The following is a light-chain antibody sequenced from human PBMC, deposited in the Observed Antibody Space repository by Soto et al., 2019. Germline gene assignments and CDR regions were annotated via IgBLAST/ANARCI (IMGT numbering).Light chain of an antibody. J-gene: IGKJ5*01. CDR1: QGIRSW. V-gene: IGKV1-12*01. CDR2: GAS. Sequence: EIQMNQSSSSLAASVRGRVPNTWSAGQGIRSWLAWYQQKPGKAPKLLIYGASSLQSGVPSRFSGSGSGTDFTLTISSLQPEDFATYYCQQANSFPITFGQGTRLEIK. CDR3: QQANSFPIT.